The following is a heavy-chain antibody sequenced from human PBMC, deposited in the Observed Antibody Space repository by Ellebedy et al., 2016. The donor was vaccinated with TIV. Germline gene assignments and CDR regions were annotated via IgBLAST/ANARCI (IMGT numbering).Heavy chain of an antibody. CDR3: ARGRSFN. V-gene: IGHV3-7*03. CDR2: IKQDGSEK. Sequence: GESLKISCAASGFTFSSNWMSWVRQTPGKGLEWVAYIKQDGSEKYYVESVKGRFTISRDNAKNSLYVQMNSLRAEDTAVYYCARGRSFNWGQGTLVTVSS. CDR1: GFTFSSNW. D-gene: IGHD3-10*01. J-gene: IGHJ4*02.